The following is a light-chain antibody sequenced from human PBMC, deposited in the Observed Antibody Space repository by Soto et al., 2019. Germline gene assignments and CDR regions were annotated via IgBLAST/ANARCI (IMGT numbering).Light chain of an antibody. J-gene: IGKJ1*01. Sequence: IQMTQSPPSLSASVGDRVTITCRTSQSITRYLNWYRQQPGEAPKLLIYAASSLQSGVPSRFSGSGSGTDFTLPSSSLEPEDFATFYCQESYSVPRTFGQGNKVELK. CDR1: QSITRY. V-gene: IGKV1-39*01. CDR2: AAS. CDR3: QESYSVPRT.